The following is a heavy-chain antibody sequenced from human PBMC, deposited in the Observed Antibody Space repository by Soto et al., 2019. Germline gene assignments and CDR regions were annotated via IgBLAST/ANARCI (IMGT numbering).Heavy chain of an antibody. D-gene: IGHD6-13*01. J-gene: IGHJ6*02. CDR3: ARGEAAGPDSMDV. V-gene: IGHV3-33*01. CDR1: GFNFSNYG. Sequence: QVQLVESGGGVVQPGRSLRLSCAASGFNFSNYGMHWVRQAPGKGLEWVAVLWSDGSNKYYADSVKGRFTISRDNSKNTLYLQMNSLRAEATAVYFCARGEAAGPDSMDVWGLGTTVTVSS. CDR2: LWSDGSNK.